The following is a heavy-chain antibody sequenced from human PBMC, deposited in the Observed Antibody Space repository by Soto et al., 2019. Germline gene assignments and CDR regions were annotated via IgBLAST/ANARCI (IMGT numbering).Heavy chain of an antibody. CDR1: GFTFSSYG. J-gene: IGHJ6*02. D-gene: IGHD2-15*01. Sequence: GGSLRLSCAASGFTFSSYGMHWVRQAPGKGLEWVAVISYDGSNKYYADSVKGRFTISRDNSKNTLYLQMNSLRAEDTAVYYCAKDATIVVVVAAPYGMDVWGQATTVTVSS. CDR3: AKDATIVVVVAAPYGMDV. CDR2: ISYDGSNK. V-gene: IGHV3-30*18.